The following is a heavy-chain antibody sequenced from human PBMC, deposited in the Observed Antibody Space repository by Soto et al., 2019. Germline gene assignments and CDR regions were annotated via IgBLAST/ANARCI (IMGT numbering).Heavy chain of an antibody. CDR2: ISGSGGST. Sequence: PGGSLRLSCAASGFTFSSYSMSWVRQAPGKGLEWVSAISGSGGSTYYADSVKGRFTISRDNSKNTLYLQMNSLRAEDTAVYYCAKDHLGRSTSCALTKSCMDVWGKGTTVTVSS. CDR3: AKDHLGRSTSCALTKSCMDV. J-gene: IGHJ6*04. CDR1: GFTFSSYS. V-gene: IGHV3-23*01. D-gene: IGHD2-2*01.